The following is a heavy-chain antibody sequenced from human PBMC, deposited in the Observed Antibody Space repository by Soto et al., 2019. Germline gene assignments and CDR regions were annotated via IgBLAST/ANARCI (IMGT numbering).Heavy chain of an antibody. J-gene: IGHJ4*02. D-gene: IGHD3-9*01. CDR3: ARVRTGYFDY. V-gene: IGHV4-59*11. Sequence: PSETLSLTCTLSGGAINYHYWSFIRQPPGKGLEWIGYIYYNGNTNYNPSLESRVTISVDRSRNQFSLRLTSLTAADTAVYYCARVRTGYFDYWGLGALVTVSS. CDR1: GGAINYHY. CDR2: IYYNGNT.